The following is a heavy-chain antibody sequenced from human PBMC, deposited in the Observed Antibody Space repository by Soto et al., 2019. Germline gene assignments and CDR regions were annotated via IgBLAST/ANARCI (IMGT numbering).Heavy chain of an antibody. V-gene: IGHV3-23*01. Sequence: GGCLRLSCTGSGLSVFSYAMSWVRQAPGKGLEWVSTISGSGGHTYYADSVKGRFVVSRDNDKNTVYLHMSSLTGEDTAVYFCAKIEMGWFAHWGQGTQVTVSS. CDR3: AKIEMGWFAH. J-gene: IGHJ5*02. CDR1: GLSVFSYA. CDR2: ISGSGGHT. D-gene: IGHD2-8*01.